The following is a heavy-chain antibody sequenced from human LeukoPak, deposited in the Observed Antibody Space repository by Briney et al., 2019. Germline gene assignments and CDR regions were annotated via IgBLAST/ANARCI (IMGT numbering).Heavy chain of an antibody. CDR2: IFHSGST. J-gene: IGHJ4*02. CDR3: ARSRYSAYDFDY. Sequence: SETLSLTCTVSGGSISSYYWSWIRQPPGKGLEWIGYIFHSGSTNYNPSFKSRVTISVDTSKNQFSLRLTSVTAADTAVYYCARSRYSAYDFDYWGQGTLVTVSS. D-gene: IGHD5-12*01. CDR1: GGSISSYY. V-gene: IGHV4-59*08.